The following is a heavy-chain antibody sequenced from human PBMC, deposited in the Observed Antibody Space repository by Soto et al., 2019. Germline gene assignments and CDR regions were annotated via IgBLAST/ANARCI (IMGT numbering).Heavy chain of an antibody. V-gene: IGHV3-30-3*01. J-gene: IGHJ4*02. CDR3: ARETYYDILTGYYKIENPDY. CDR2: ISYDGSNK. CDR1: GFTFSSYA. D-gene: IGHD3-9*01. Sequence: GGSLRLSCAASGFTFSSYAMHWVRQAPGKGLEWVAVISYDGSNKYYADSVKGRFTISRDNSKNTLYLQMNSLRAEDTAVYYCARETYYDILTGYYKIENPDYWGQGTLVTVSS.